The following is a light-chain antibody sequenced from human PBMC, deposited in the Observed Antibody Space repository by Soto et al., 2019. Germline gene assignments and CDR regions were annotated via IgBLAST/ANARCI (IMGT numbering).Light chain of an antibody. CDR1: QGISSY. Sequence: DIQMPQSPSTLSLSVGDRVPITCRASQGISSYLAWYQQKPGKAPKLLIYAASTLQSGVPSRFSGSGSGTDFTLTISSLQPDDFATYYCQQYNSYPLTFGGGTKVDIK. J-gene: IGKJ4*01. CDR3: QQYNSYPLT. CDR2: AAS. V-gene: IGKV1-9*01.